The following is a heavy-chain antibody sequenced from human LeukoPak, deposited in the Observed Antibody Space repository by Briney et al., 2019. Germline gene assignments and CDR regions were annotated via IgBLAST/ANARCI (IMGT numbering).Heavy chain of an antibody. CDR2: IYYSGST. Sequence: SETLSLTCTVSGGSISSYYWSRIRQPPGKGLEWIAYIYYSGSTNYNPSLKSRVTISVDTSKNQYSVKLSSVTAADTAVYYCARGIRFLEWSETPHYYYYGMDVWGQGTTVTDSS. CDR3: ARGIRFLEWSETPHYYYYGMDV. D-gene: IGHD3-3*01. CDR1: GGSISSYY. V-gene: IGHV4-59*01. J-gene: IGHJ6*02.